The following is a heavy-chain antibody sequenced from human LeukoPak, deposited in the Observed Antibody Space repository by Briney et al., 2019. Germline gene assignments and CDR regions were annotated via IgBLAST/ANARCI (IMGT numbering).Heavy chain of an antibody. CDR3: ARVGGYCSSTSCLYIYYYYYMDV. D-gene: IGHD2-2*01. Sequence: SETLSLTCAVYGGSFSGYYWSWIRQPPGKGLEWIGEINHSGSTNYNPSLKSRVTISVDTSKNQFSLKLSSVTAADTAVYYCARVGGYCSSTSCLYIYYYYYMDVWGKGTTVTVSS. CDR2: INHSGST. V-gene: IGHV4-34*01. CDR1: GGSFSGYY. J-gene: IGHJ6*03.